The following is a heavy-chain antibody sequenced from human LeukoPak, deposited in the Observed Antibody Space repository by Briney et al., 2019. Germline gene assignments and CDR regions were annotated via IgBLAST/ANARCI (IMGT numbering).Heavy chain of an antibody. Sequence: SETLSLTCTVSGGSISSYYWSWIRQPPGKGLEWIGYIYYSGSTNYNPSLKNRVTISVDTSKNQFSLKLSSVTAADTAVYYCARQADYGDYYVDYWGQGTLVTVSS. D-gene: IGHD4-17*01. CDR2: IYYSGST. J-gene: IGHJ4*02. CDR3: ARQADYGDYYVDY. CDR1: GGSISSYY. V-gene: IGHV4-59*08.